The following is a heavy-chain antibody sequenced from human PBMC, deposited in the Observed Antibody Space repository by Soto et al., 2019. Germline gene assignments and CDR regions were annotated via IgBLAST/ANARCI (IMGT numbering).Heavy chain of an antibody. CDR1: GGSISSYY. CDR2: IYYSGST. J-gene: IGHJ4*02. CDR3: ARAHCSGGSCPIPDFDY. D-gene: IGHD2-15*01. V-gene: IGHV4-59*01. Sequence: PSETLSLTCTVSGGSISSYYWSWIRRPPGKGLEWIGYIYYSGSTNYNPSLKSRVTISVDTSKNQFSLKLSSVTAADTAVYYCARAHCSGGSCPIPDFDYWGQGTLVTVSS.